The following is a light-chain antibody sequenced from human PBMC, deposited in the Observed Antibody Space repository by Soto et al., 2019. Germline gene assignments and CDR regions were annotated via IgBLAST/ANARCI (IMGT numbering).Light chain of an antibody. CDR2: GAS. J-gene: IGKJ4*01. Sequence: EIVMTQSPATLSVSPGERATLSCRASQSVSSNLAWYQQKPGQAPRLLVYGASTRATGIPARFSGSGSGTDFTLTISRLEPDDFAVYYCQQYGNSPPLTFGGGTKVDIK. V-gene: IGKV3-15*01. CDR3: QQYGNSPPLT. CDR1: QSVSSN.